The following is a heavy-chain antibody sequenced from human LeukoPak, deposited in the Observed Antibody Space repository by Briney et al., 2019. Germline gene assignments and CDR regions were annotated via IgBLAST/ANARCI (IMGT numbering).Heavy chain of an antibody. CDR3: ASHYGSGIDDAFDI. D-gene: IGHD3-10*01. J-gene: IGHJ3*02. CDR2: IIPILGTA. V-gene: IGHV1-69*13. CDR1: GYTFTNYG. Sequence: SVKVSCKASGYTFTNYGFTWVRQAPGQGLEWMGGIIPILGTANYAQKFQGRVTITADESTSTAYMELSSLRSEDTAVYYCASHYGSGIDDAFDIWGQGTMVTVSS.